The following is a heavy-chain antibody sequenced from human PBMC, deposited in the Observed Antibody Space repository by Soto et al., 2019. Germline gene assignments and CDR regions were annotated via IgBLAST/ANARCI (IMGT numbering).Heavy chain of an antibody. J-gene: IGHJ1*01. CDR1: GGSISGYY. CDR2: IHYSGST. Sequence: VQLQESGPGLVKPSETLSLTCTVSGGSISGYYWSWIRQSPGKGLEWIGYIHYSGSTNYNPSPTSTITIAVATSKNQPPLNLSSLTSAATAVDYCPPASAAATKSPFPSWGQGTLVPSSP. D-gene: IGHD2-15*01. V-gene: IGHV4-59*01. CDR3: PPASAAATKSPFPS.